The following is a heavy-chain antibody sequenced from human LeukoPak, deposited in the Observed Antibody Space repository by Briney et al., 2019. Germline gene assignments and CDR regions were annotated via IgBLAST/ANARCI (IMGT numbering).Heavy chain of an antibody. J-gene: IGHJ4*02. CDR1: GLPFRHSG. Sequence: PGGSLRLSCAASGLPFRHSGMHWVRQAPGKGLEWVAFIRYDGSNKYYADSVKGRFTISRDNSKNALYLQMNSLRGEDTAVYYCFGITVTDVPYWGQGTLVTVSS. CDR2: IRYDGSNK. V-gene: IGHV3-30*02. D-gene: IGHD1-7*01. CDR3: FGITVTDVPY.